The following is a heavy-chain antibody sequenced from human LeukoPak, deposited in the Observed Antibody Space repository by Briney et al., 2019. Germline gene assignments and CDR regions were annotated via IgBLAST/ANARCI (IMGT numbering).Heavy chain of an antibody. CDR3: AKDAQRGFDYSNSLEH. CDR2: IWSDATNQ. CDR1: GFTFSHYG. J-gene: IGHJ4*02. D-gene: IGHD4-11*01. Sequence: PGRSLRLSCEASGFTFSHYGMHWVRQAPGKGLEWMAVIWSDATNQYYADSVKVRFTIARANFKTRVSLQMNSLRVEATAVYYCAKDAQRGFDYSNSLEHWGQGVLVTVSS. V-gene: IGHV3-33*06.